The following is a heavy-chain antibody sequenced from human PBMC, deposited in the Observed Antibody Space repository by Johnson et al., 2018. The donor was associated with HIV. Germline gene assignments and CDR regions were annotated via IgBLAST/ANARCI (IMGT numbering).Heavy chain of an antibody. Sequence: VQLVESGGGLVQPGGSLRLSCAASGFTFSDHYMDWVRQAPGKGLEWVGRIKSKTDGGTTDYAAPVKGRFTISRDDSKNTLYLQMNSLRAEDTAVYYCARGGIRGYSYGPGAFDIWGQGTMVTVSS. D-gene: IGHD5-18*01. CDR2: IKSKTDGGTT. V-gene: IGHV3-15*01. CDR1: GFTFSDHY. J-gene: IGHJ3*02. CDR3: ARGGIRGYSYGPGAFDI.